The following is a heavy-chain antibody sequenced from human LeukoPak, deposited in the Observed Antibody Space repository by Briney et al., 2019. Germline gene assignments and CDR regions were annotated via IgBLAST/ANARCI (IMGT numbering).Heavy chain of an antibody. CDR3: ARDPGKYYDNPPPL. CDR2: INPNSGGT. V-gene: IGHV1-2*02. D-gene: IGHD3-9*01. J-gene: IGHJ4*02. Sequence: SVKLSCNASGYTFTGYYMHWVRHAPGQGLEWMGCINPNSGGTHYAQKFQGRVTITRDTSNSTVYIDLRMLRSSDAAVYHCARDPGKYYDNPPPLWGQGTLVTVS. CDR1: GYTFTGYY.